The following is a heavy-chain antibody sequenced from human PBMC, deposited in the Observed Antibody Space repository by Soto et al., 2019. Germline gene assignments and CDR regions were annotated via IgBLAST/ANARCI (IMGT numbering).Heavy chain of an antibody. J-gene: IGHJ3*02. CDR1: GFTFSSYW. CDR3: ARDRYCSSTSCYADAFDI. V-gene: IGHV3-74*01. D-gene: IGHD2-2*01. CDR2: INSDGSST. Sequence: EVQLVESGGGLVQPGGSLRLSCAASGFTFSSYWMHWVRQAPGKGLVWVSHINSDGSSTRYADSVKGRFTISRDNAKNTLYLQMNSLRDEDTAVYYCARDRYCSSTSCYADAFDIWGQGTMVTVSS.